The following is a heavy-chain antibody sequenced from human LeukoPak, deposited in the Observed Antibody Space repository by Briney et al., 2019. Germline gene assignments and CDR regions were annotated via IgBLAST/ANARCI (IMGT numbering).Heavy chain of an antibody. D-gene: IGHD3-10*01. Sequence: PSETPSLTCTGSGGSISNNYWNWIRQPPGKGLEWIGYICNSGNTNYNPSLRSRVTTSLETSTNKFSLKLRSVTAADTAVYYCARLPNYYGSGSLDPFDYWGQGTLVTVSS. CDR3: ARLPNYYGSGSLDPFDY. V-gene: IGHV4-59*08. CDR2: ICNSGNT. J-gene: IGHJ4*02. CDR1: GGSISNNY.